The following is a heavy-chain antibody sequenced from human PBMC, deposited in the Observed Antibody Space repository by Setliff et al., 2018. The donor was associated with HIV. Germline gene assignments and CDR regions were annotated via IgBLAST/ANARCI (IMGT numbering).Heavy chain of an antibody. CDR1: GFSFTGYW. V-gene: IGHV5-10-1*01. CDR3: ARHFGYNPGWFDS. Sequence: GESLTISCKGSGFSFTGYWISWVRQMPGKGLEWMGSIDPADSYTHYSPSFQGHITISIDKSISSASLHWSSLRTSDTAIYYCARHFGYNPGWFDSWGQGTLVTVSS. J-gene: IGHJ5*01. D-gene: IGHD3-10*01. CDR2: IDPADSYT.